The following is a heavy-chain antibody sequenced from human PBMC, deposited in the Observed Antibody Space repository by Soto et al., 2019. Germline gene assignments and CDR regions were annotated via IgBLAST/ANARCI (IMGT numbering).Heavy chain of an antibody. D-gene: IGHD5-18*01. CDR2: IIPILGIA. J-gene: IGHJ4*02. V-gene: IGHV1-69*02. CDR1: GGTFSSYT. CDR3: ALTQRETWIQLWRPPRQDPYYIDY. Sequence: ASVKVSCKASGGTFSSYTISWVRQAPGQGLEWMGRIIPILGIANYAQKFQGRVTITADKSTSTAYMELSSLRSEDTAVYYCALTQRETWIQLWRPPRQDPYYIDYSGQATLVTVSS.